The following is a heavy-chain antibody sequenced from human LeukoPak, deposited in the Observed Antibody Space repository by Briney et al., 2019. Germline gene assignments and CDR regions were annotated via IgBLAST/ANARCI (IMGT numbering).Heavy chain of an antibody. CDR3: AKRGVVIRVILVGFHKEAYYFDS. D-gene: IGHD3-22*01. CDR1: GFTLSDHF. J-gene: IGHJ4*02. CDR2: SRNKANSYTT. V-gene: IGHV3-72*01. Sequence: GGSLRLSCAASGFTLSDHFMDWVRQAPGKGLEWVGRSRNKANSYTTVYAASVKGRFTISKDDSANSLYLQMNSLEVEDTAVYFCAKRGVVIRVILVGFHKEAYYFDSWGQGALVTVSS.